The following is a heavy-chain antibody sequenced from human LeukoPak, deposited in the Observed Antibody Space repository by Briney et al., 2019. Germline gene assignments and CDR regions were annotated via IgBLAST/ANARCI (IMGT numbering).Heavy chain of an antibody. Sequence: PSETLSLTCSVSGDSVSSTYWSWVRQPPGKGLEWIAYGHHSERSNYNPSLKSRVTISVDTSKNQFSLKLSSVTAADTAVYYCARVHGYVGNWGQGTLVTVSS. D-gene: IGHD7-27*01. CDR1: GDSVSSTY. J-gene: IGHJ4*02. CDR3: ARVHGYVGN. CDR2: GHHSERS. V-gene: IGHV4-59*02.